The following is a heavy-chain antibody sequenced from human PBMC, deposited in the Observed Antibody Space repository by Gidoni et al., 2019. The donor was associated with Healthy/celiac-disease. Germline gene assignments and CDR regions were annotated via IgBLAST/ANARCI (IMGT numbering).Heavy chain of an antibody. CDR3: ARDQGRGYSNH. CDR1: GFTFRSYS. V-gene: IGHV3-48*01. J-gene: IGHJ4*02. Sequence: EVQLVESGGGLVQPGGSLRRSCAASGFTFRSYSMTWVRQAPGKGLGWVSYISSSSSTIYYADSVKGRFTISRDNAKNSLYLQMNSLRAEDTAVYYCARDQGRGYSNHWGQGTLVTVSS. D-gene: IGHD5-18*01. CDR2: ISSSSSTI.